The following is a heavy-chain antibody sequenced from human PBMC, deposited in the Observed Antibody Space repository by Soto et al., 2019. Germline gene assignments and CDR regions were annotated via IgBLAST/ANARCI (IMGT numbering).Heavy chain of an antibody. CDR1: GGSISSSSYY. CDR3: AINLRRRFDY. Sequence: SETLSLTCTVSGGSISSSSYYWGWIRQPPGKGLEWIGSIYYSGSTYYNPSLKSRVTISVDTSKNQFSLKLSSVTAADTAVYYCAINLRRRFDYRGQGTLVTVSS. V-gene: IGHV4-39*01. CDR2: IYYSGST. D-gene: IGHD3-16*01. J-gene: IGHJ4*02.